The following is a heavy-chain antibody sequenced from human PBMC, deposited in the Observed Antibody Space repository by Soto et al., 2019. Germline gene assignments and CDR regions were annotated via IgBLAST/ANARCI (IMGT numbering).Heavy chain of an antibody. V-gene: IGHV1-69*13. D-gene: IGHD3-22*01. CDR1: GGTFDSYA. Sequence: SVEVSCKASGGTFDSYAISWVRQAPGQGLEWMGGIIPIFGTANYAQKFQGRVTITADESTSTAYMELSSLRSEDTAVYSCANYDSGGYRRQEADNGFAPWGQGTLVTVSS. J-gene: IGHJ5*02. CDR2: IIPIFGTA. CDR3: ANYDSGGYRRQEADNGFAP.